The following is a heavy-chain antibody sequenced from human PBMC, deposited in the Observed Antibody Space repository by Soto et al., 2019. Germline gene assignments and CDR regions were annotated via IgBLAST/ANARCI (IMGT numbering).Heavy chain of an antibody. V-gene: IGHV3-23*01. D-gene: IGHD3-10*01. J-gene: IGHJ6*03. CDR1: GFTFSSYA. CDR2: ISSSSGST. Sequence: VGSRRLSCAASGFTFSSYAMNWVRQAPGKGLEWVSAISSSSGSTYYADSVKGRFTISRDNAKNSLYLQMNSLRAEDTAVYYCARGSIWFGTEYYMDVWGKGTTVTVSS. CDR3: ARGSIWFGTEYYMDV.